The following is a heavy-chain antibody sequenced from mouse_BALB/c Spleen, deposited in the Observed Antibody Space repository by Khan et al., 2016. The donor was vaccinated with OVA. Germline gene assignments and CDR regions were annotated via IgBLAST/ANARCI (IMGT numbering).Heavy chain of an antibody. V-gene: IGHV3-2*02. J-gene: IGHJ2*01. CDR1: GYSITSDYA. CDR3: ARDEGYSDY. CDR2: ISYSGST. Sequence: EVQLQESGPGLVQPSQSLSLTCTVTGYSITSDYAWNWIRQFPGNKLEWMGYISYSGSTSYNPSLKSRISITRDTSKNQFFLQLNSVTTEDTATYYCARDEGYSDYWGQGTTLTVSS.